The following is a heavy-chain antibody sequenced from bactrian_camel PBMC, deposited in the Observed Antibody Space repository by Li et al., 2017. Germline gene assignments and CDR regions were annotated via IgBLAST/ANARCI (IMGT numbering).Heavy chain of an antibody. CDR3: AADCPPVVGWDREEY. CDR2: DAGDGSI. D-gene: IGHD1*01. V-gene: IGHV3S53*01. CDR1: GYILPTCK. J-gene: IGHJ4*01. Sequence: HVQLVESGGGSVQAGGSLKLTCSASGYILPTCKMGWYRQAPGKERELVAMDAGDGSISYGNSVKGRFTLSRDNAKDTANLQMDKLMIVDTATYRCAADCPPVVGWDREEYWGQGTQVTVS.